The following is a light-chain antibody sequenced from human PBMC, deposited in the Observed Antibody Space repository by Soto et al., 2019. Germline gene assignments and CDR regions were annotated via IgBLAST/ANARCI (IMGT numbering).Light chain of an antibody. Sequence: QSALTQPASVSGSPGQSITISCTGSSSDVGGYNHVSWYQQNPGKAPKLMIYEVSNRPSGVPHRFSGSKSGNTASLTISGLQAEDEADYYCTSYTTSPTWVFGGGTKLTVL. CDR3: TSYTTSPTWV. CDR1: SSDVGGYNH. V-gene: IGLV2-14*01. J-gene: IGLJ3*02. CDR2: EVS.